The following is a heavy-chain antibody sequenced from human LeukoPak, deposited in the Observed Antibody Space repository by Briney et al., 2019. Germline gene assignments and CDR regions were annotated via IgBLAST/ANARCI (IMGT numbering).Heavy chain of an antibody. V-gene: IGHV1-18*01. J-gene: IGHJ1*01. Sequence: ASVKVSFKTSGYPFTSFGVSWVWHPPGQGLEWMGLISPYNGNTNFAQRFQGGLTLTTDTSTSTDYMELRSLRSDATAVYFCARARRVQVIPVAESAEYFEHWGQGTLVTVSS. CDR3: ARARRVQVIPVAESAEYFEH. D-gene: IGHD2-2*01. CDR2: ISPYNGNT. CDR1: GYPFTSFG.